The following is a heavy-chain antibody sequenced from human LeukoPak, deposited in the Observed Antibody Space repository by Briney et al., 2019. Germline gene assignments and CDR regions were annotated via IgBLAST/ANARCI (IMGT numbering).Heavy chain of an antibody. D-gene: IGHD1-26*01. V-gene: IGHV4-34*01. Sequence: SGTPSLTCAGYGGAFSGYYWSWIRQPPGKGLEWIGEINHSGSTNYNPSLKSRVTISVDTSKNQFSLKLSSVTAADTAVYYCAMAWELVFDYWGQGTLVTVSS. CDR1: GGAFSGYY. CDR3: AMAWELVFDY. J-gene: IGHJ4*02. CDR2: INHSGST.